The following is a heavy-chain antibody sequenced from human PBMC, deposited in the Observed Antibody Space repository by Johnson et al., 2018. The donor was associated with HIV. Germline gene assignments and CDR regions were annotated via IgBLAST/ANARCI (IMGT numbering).Heavy chain of an antibody. CDR2: ISYDGSNK. D-gene: IGHD3-10*01. Sequence: QMLLVESGGGLVQPGGSLRLSCAASGFTFSSYWMSWVRQAPGKGLEWVAVISYDGSNKYYADSVKGRFTISRDNSKTTLYLQMNSLRAEDTAVYYCAKAPYGSGIRPGAFDIWGQGTMVTVSS. J-gene: IGHJ3*02. CDR1: GFTFSSYW. CDR3: AKAPYGSGIRPGAFDI. V-gene: IGHV3-30*18.